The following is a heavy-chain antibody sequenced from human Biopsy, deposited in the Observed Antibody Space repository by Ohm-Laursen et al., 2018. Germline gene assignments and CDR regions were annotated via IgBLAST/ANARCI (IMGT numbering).Heavy chain of an antibody. CDR1: GYTFTDYY. CDR2: INPNSGGT. CDR3: TRDRGITVAGTLGFNFDY. J-gene: IGHJ4*02. Sequence: ASVTVSCQVSGYTFTDYYMHWVRQAPGQGLEWMGWINPNSGGTNYAQKFQGRVTMTRDTSISTAYMDLSGLRSDDTAVYYCTRDRGITVAGTLGFNFDYWGQGTLVTVSS. V-gene: IGHV1-2*02. D-gene: IGHD6-19*01.